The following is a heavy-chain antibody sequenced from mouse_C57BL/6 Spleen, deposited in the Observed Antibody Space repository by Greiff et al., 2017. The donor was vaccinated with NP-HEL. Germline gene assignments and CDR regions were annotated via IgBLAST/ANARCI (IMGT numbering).Heavy chain of an antibody. CDR3: ARKADYYGSSSYWYFDV. CDR2: ILPGSGST. J-gene: IGHJ1*03. CDR1: GYTFTGYW. V-gene: IGHV1-9*01. D-gene: IGHD1-1*01. Sequence: VQLQESGAELMKPGASVKLSCKATGYTFTGYWIEWVKQRPGHGLEWIGEILPGSGSTNYTEKFKGKATFTADTSSNTAYMQLSSLTTEDSAIYYCARKADYYGSSSYWYFDVWGTGTTVTVSS.